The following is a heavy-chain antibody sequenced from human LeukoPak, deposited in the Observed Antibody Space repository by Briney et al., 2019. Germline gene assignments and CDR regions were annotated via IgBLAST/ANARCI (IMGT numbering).Heavy chain of an antibody. V-gene: IGHV1-2*02. Sequence: ASVKVSCKASGYTFTGYYMHWVRQAPGQGLEWMGWISPNSGGTNYAQKFQGRVTMTRDTSISTAYMELSRLRSDDTAVYYCAIAELTGRVYWGQGTLVTVSS. CDR3: AIAELTGRVY. J-gene: IGHJ4*02. CDR2: ISPNSGGT. D-gene: IGHD3-9*01. CDR1: GYTFTGYY.